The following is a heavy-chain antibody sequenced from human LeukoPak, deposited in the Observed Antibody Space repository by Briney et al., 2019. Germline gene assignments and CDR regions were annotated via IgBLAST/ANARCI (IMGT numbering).Heavy chain of an antibody. V-gene: IGHV1-8*01. D-gene: IGHD3-10*01. J-gene: IGHJ6*02. CDR2: MNPNSGNT. CDR3: TTLWFGELLRYYYYGMDV. Sequence: ASVKVSCKASGYTFTSYDINWVRQATGQGLGWMGWMNPNSGNTGYAQKFQGRVTMTRNTSISTAYMELSSLRSEDTAVYYCTTLWFGELLRYYYYGMDVWGQGTTVTVSS. CDR1: GYTFTSYD.